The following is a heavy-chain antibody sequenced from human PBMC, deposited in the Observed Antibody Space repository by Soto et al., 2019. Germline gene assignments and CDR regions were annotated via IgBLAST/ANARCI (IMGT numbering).Heavy chain of an antibody. J-gene: IGHJ6*02. Sequence: SVKVSCKASGGTFSSYAISWVRQAPVQGLEWMGGIIPIFGTANYAQKFQGRVTITADESTSTAYMELSSLRSEDTAVYYCAREGGDNSAGGYYYGMDVWGQGTTVTVSS. CDR3: AREGGDNSAGGYYYGMDV. V-gene: IGHV1-69*13. D-gene: IGHD4-17*01. CDR1: GGTFSSYA. CDR2: IIPIFGTA.